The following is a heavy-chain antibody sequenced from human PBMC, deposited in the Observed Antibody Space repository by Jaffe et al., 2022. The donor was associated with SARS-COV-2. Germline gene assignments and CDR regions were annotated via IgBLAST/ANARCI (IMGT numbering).Heavy chain of an antibody. CDR1: GFTFSTSG. CDR2: IWYDGYNK. Sequence: QAQLVESGGGVVQPGRSLRLSCTASGFTFSTSGMHWVRQAPGKGLEWVAVIWYDGYNKYYADSVKGRFTISRDNSNNTVYLEMNSLRADDTAVYFCARDRRLDGMDVWGQGTAVTVSS. CDR3: ARDRRLDGMDV. J-gene: IGHJ6*02. V-gene: IGHV3-33*01. D-gene: IGHD3-16*01.